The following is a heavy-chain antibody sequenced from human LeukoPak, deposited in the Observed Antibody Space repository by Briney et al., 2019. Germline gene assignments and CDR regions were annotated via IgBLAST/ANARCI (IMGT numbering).Heavy chain of an antibody. D-gene: IGHD2-2*02. CDR2: IYYSGST. CDR3: ARDNDIVVVPAAISPEYYGMDV. V-gene: IGHV4-59*01. CDR1: GGSFSSSY. Sequence: SETLSLTCIVSGGSFSSSYWSWIRQPPGKGLEWIGYIYYSGSTNYNPSLKSRVTISVDTSKNQFSLKLSSVTAADTAVYYCARDNDIVVVPAAISPEYYGMDVWGQGTTVTVSS. J-gene: IGHJ6*02.